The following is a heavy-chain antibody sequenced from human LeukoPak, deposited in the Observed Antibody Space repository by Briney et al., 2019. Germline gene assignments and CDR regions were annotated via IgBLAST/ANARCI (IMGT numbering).Heavy chain of an antibody. J-gene: IGHJ4*02. D-gene: IGHD1-26*01. Sequence: PGGSLRLSCAASGFTFSTYRMNWVRQAPGKGLEWVTSISSNGKTIYYADSVKGRFTISRDNAKNSLSLQMNGLRDDDTAVYYCVRDIGLVASQFDYWGQGTLVTVSS. CDR1: GFTFSTYR. CDR2: ISSNGKTI. V-gene: IGHV3-48*02. CDR3: VRDIGLVASQFDY.